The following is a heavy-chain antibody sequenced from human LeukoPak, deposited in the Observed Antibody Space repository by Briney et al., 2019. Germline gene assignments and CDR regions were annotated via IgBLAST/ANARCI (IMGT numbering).Heavy chain of an antibody. V-gene: IGHV4-34*01. CDR3: ARDVYCSSTSCYAGSYYYYGMDV. CDR2: INHSGSP. J-gene: IGHJ6*02. CDR1: GGSFSGYY. D-gene: IGHD2-2*01. Sequence: SETLSLTCAVYGGSFSGYYWSWIRQPPGKGLEWSGEINHSGSPNYHPSLKSRVTISVDTSKNQFSLKLSSVTAADTAVYYCARDVYCSSTSCYAGSYYYYGMDVWGQGTTVTVSS.